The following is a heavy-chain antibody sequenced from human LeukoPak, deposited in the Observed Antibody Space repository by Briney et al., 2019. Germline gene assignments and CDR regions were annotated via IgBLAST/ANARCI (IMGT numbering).Heavy chain of an antibody. CDR3: ARANGDYVWGSYRYIWFDP. CDR1: GGSISSYY. CDR2: IYYSGST. J-gene: IGHJ5*02. D-gene: IGHD3-16*02. Sequence: SETLSLTCTVSGGSISSYYWSWIRQPPGKGLEWIGYIYYSGSTNYNPSLKSRVTISVDTSKNQFSLKLSSVTAADTAVYYRARANGDYVWGSYRYIWFDPWGQGTLVTVSS. V-gene: IGHV4-59*01.